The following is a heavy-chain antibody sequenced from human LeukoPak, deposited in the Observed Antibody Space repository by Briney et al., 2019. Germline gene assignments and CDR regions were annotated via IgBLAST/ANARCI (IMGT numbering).Heavy chain of an antibody. CDR1: GFTFSDCA. Sequence: GGSLRLSCAASGFTFSDCAMSWVRQAPGKGLEWVSAIGSDGNKHYSESVKGRFAISRDNSKNTLYLQMNSLRAEDTAVYYCAKDFGELLYGDSFDIWGQGTMVTVSS. V-gene: IGHV3-23*01. D-gene: IGHD3-10*01. J-gene: IGHJ3*02. CDR2: IGSDGNK. CDR3: AKDFGELLYGDSFDI.